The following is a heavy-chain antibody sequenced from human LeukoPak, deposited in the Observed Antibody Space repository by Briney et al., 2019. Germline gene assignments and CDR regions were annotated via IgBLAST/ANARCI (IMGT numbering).Heavy chain of an antibody. J-gene: IGHJ5*02. V-gene: IGHV3-48*04. Sequence: GGSLRLSCAASGFAFSSYRINWVRRAPGTGLEGVSYISSSSSTVYYADSVKGRFPTSRDNAKNSLYLQMNSLRVEDTTVYYCASRSSGSITWGQGTLVTVSS. CDR2: ISSSSSTV. CDR3: ASRSSGSIT. D-gene: IGHD3-22*01. CDR1: GFAFSSYR.